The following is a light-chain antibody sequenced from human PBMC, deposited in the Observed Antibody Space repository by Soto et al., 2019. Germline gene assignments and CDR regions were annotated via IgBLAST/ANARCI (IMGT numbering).Light chain of an antibody. CDR2: GAS. Sequence: EIVMTQSPATLSVSPGARATLSCRASQSVSSNLAWYQQKPGQATRLLIYGASTRATGIPARFSGSRSGTEFTLTISSLQSEDFAVYYCQQYNNWPRTFGQGTKVEIK. J-gene: IGKJ1*01. CDR3: QQYNNWPRT. V-gene: IGKV3-15*01. CDR1: QSVSSN.